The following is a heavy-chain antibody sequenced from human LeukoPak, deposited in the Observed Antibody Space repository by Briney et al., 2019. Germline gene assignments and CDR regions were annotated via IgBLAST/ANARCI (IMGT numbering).Heavy chain of an antibody. CDR3: ARVVVRGVFDY. Sequence: GGSLRLSCAASGFTISGYWMSWVRQAPGKGLEWVANIKQDGSEKYYVDSVKGRFTISRDNAKNSLYLQMNSLRAEDTAVYYCARVVVRGVFDYWGQGTLVTVSS. CDR1: GFTISGYW. D-gene: IGHD3-10*01. CDR2: IKQDGSEK. V-gene: IGHV3-7*03. J-gene: IGHJ4*02.